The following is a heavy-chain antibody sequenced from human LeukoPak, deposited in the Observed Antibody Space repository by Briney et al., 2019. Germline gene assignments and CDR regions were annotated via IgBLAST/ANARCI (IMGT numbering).Heavy chain of an antibody. J-gene: IGHJ4*02. Sequence: GGSLRLSCAASGFTVSSNYMSWVRQAPGKGLEWVALISYDGSNKYYADSVKGRFTISRDNSKNTLYLQMNSLRAEDTSVYYCARQSIAGYSYGHFDYWGQGTLVTVSS. CDR3: ARQSIAGYSYGHFDY. D-gene: IGHD5-18*01. CDR1: GFTVSSNY. V-gene: IGHV3-30-3*01. CDR2: ISYDGSNK.